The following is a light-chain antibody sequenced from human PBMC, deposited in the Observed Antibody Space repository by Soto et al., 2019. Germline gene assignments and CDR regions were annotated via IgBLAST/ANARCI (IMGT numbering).Light chain of an antibody. Sequence: QLTQSQSTLSASVGDRVTITCRASQSISSGLAWYQQKPGKAPKVLIYDASSLESGVPSRFSGSGYGTEFTLTISNLQPDDFATYYCQQYNSYLVTFGGGTKVDIK. V-gene: IGKV1-5*01. CDR3: QQYNSYLVT. CDR1: QSISSG. CDR2: DAS. J-gene: IGKJ4*01.